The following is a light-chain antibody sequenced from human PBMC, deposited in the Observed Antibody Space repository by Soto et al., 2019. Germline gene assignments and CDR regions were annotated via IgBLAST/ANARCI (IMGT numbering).Light chain of an antibody. V-gene: IGKV1-5*01. CDR3: QQYNNYPRT. CDR1: ESIRTW. Sequence: DIQMTQSSSTLSASVGDRITIACRASESIRTWLAWYQHKPGKAPKFLIYDASTLEGGGPSRFSGSGSGTEFTLTISSLQPDDFATYYCQQYNNYPRTFGQGTKVDIK. J-gene: IGKJ1*01. CDR2: DAS.